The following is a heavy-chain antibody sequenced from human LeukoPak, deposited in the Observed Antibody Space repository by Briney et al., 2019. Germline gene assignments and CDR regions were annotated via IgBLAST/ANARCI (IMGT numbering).Heavy chain of an antibody. Sequence: TQTLSLTCTVSGGSISSGGYYWSWIRQHPGKGLEWIGYIYYSGSTYYNPSLKSRVTISVDTSKNQFSLKLSSVTAADTAVYYCARDRTGTSGGFDYWGQGTLVTVSS. D-gene: IGHD1-1*01. CDR1: GGSISSGGYY. CDR3: ARDRTGTSGGFDY. J-gene: IGHJ4*02. CDR2: IYYSGST. V-gene: IGHV4-31*03.